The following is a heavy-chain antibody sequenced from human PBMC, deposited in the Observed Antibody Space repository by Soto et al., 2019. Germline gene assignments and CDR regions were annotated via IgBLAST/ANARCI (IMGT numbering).Heavy chain of an antibody. CDR1: GFTFDDYA. CDR2: ISWNSGSI. V-gene: IGHV3-9*01. CDR3: AKGKPGAPNWFDP. J-gene: IGHJ5*02. D-gene: IGHD3-10*01. Sequence: EVQLVESGGGLVQPGRSLRLSCAASGFTFDDYAMHWVRQAPGKGLEWVSGISWNSGSIGYADSVKGRFTISRDNAKNSLYLQINSLRAEDTALYYCAKGKPGAPNWFDPWGQGTLVTVSS.